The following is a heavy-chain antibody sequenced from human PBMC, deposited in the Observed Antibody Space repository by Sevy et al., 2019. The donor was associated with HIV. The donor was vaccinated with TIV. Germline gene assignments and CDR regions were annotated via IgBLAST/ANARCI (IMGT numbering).Heavy chain of an antibody. CDR3: AREGSIVVVPAAMGDY. CDR2: INPNSGGT. Sequence: ASVKVSCKASGYTFTGYYMHWVRQAPGQGLEWMGWINPNSGGTNYAQKFQGRVTMTRDTSISTAYMELSRLGSDDTAVYYCAREGSIVVVPAAMGDYWGQGTLVTVSS. V-gene: IGHV1-2*02. J-gene: IGHJ4*02. D-gene: IGHD2-2*01. CDR1: GYTFTGYY.